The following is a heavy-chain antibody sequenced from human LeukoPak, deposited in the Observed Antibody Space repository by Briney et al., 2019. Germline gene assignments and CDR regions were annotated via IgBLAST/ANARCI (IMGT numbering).Heavy chain of an antibody. Sequence: GCLRLSCAVSGITLSNYGMSWVRQAPGKGLEWVAGISYSGGRTNYADSVKGRVTISRDNPKNTLYLQMNSLTAEDTAGYFCAKRGVVIRVILVGFHKEAYYFDSWGQGALVTVSS. V-gene: IGHV3-23*01. CDR2: ISYSGGRT. CDR1: GITLSNYG. CDR3: AKRGVVIRVILVGFHKEAYYFDS. J-gene: IGHJ4*02. D-gene: IGHD3-22*01.